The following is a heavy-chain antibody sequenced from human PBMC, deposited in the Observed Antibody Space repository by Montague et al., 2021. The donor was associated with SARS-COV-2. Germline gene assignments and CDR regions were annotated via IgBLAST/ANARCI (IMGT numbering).Heavy chain of an antibody. CDR3: ATLPSSIPIFGVVKGNYFDA. Sequence: SETLSLTCTVSGASISSRTYYWAWIRQPPGKGLEWIGIKYYSGSTYYNPTLKSRGTISVDMSKNQFSLKLSSVTAADTAVYYCATLPSSIPIFGVVKGNYFDAWGQGTMVTVSP. J-gene: IGHJ4*02. CDR2: KYYSGST. V-gene: IGHV4-39*01. CDR1: GASISSRTYY. D-gene: IGHD3-3*01.